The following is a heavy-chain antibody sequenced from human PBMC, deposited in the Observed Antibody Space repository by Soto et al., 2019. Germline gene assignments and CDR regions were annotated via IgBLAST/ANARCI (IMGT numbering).Heavy chain of an antibody. CDR1: GGSISSGGYY. CDR2: IYYSGST. J-gene: IGHJ6*02. V-gene: IGHV4-31*03. D-gene: IGHD4-17*01. Sequence: QVQLQESGPGLVKPSQTLSLTCTVSGGSISSGGYYWSWIRQHPGKGLEWIGYIYYSGSTYYNPSLKSRVTISVDTSKNQFCLKLSSVTAADTAVYYCARDYYGDTRHYYGMDVWGQGTTVTVSS. CDR3: ARDYYGDTRHYYGMDV.